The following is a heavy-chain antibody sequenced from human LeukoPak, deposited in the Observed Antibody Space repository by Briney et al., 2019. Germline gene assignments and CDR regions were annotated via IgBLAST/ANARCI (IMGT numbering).Heavy chain of an antibody. J-gene: IGHJ6*02. CDR3: ARDPPRIVVVVAATNYXGMDV. CDR2: ISAYNGNT. D-gene: IGHD2-15*01. V-gene: IGHV1-18*01. Sequence: ASVKVSCKASGYTFTSYGISWVRQAPGQGLEWMGWISAYNGNTNYAQKLQGRVTMTTDTSTSTAYMELRSLRSDDTAVYYCARDPPRIVVVVAATNYXGMDVWGXXTTVTVSS. CDR1: GYTFTSYG.